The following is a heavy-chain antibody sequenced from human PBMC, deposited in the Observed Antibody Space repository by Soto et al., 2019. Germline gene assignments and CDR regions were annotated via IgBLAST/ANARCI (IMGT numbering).Heavy chain of an antibody. CDR1: GFTFSSYA. V-gene: IGHV3-30-3*01. J-gene: IGHJ4*02. Sequence: PGGSLRLSCAASGFTFSSYAMHWVRQAPGKGLEWVAVISYDGSNKYYAGSVKGRFTISRDNSKNTLYLQMNSLRAEDTAVYYCARDYDSAYYFDYWGQGTLVTVSS. CDR2: ISYDGSNK. D-gene: IGHD3-22*01. CDR3: ARDYDSAYYFDY.